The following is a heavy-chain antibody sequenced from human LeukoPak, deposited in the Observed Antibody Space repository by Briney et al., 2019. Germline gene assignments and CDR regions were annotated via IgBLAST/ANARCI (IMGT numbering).Heavy chain of an antibody. CDR1: GYTFTSYA. CDR3: ARDGFLEWYPYYGTDV. Sequence: ASVKVSCKASGYTFTSYAMHWVRQAPGQRLEWMGWINAGNGNTKYSQKFQGRVTITRDTSASTAYMELSSLRSEDTAVYYCARDGFLEWYPYYGTDVWGQGTTVTVSS. CDR2: INAGNGNT. V-gene: IGHV1-3*01. J-gene: IGHJ6*02. D-gene: IGHD3-3*01.